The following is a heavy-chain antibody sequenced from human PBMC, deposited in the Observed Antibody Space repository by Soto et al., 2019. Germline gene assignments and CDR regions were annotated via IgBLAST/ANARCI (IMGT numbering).Heavy chain of an antibody. CDR3: AMRRDCSGWYVHAFDI. CDR2: MNPNSGNT. V-gene: IGHV1-8*01. Sequence: GASVKVSCKASGYTFTSYDINWVRQATGQGLEWMGWMNPNSGNTGYAQKFQGRVTMTRNTSISTAYMELSSLRSEDTAVYYCAMRRDCSGWYVHAFDICGQGTMVPVSS. CDR1: GYTFTSYD. D-gene: IGHD6-19*01. J-gene: IGHJ3*02.